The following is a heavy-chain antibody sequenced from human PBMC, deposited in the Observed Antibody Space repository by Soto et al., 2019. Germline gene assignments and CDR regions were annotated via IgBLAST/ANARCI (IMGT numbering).Heavy chain of an antibody. CDR3: ARGRFDYGDYEDYYYGMDV. D-gene: IGHD4-17*01. Sequence: QVQLVQSGAEVKKPGSSVKVSCKASGGTFSSYAISWVRQAPGQGLEWMGGIIPIFGTANYAQKFQGRVTITADESTSTAYMELSSLRSEDTTVYYCARGRFDYGDYEDYYYGMDVWGQGTTVTVSS. CDR1: GGTFSSYA. V-gene: IGHV1-69*01. CDR2: IIPIFGTA. J-gene: IGHJ6*02.